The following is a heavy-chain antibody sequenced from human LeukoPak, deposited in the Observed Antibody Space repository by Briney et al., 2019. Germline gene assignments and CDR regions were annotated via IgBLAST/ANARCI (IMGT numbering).Heavy chain of an antibody. Sequence: SVTLSLTCTVSSGSINSYHWIWMPQPPGRGREGSGYIYFSGRNNYNTSLKSRVTISVDTSKNHFSLKMSPATAADPGVYYCASTTLGNSYGSSFDYWGQGTLVTVSS. V-gene: IGHV4-59*08. D-gene: IGHD5-18*01. CDR3: ASTTLGNSYGSSFDY. J-gene: IGHJ4*02. CDR1: SGSINSYH. CDR2: IYFSGRN.